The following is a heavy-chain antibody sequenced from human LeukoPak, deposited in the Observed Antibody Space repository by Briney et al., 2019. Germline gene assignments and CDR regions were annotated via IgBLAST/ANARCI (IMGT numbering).Heavy chain of an antibody. D-gene: IGHD3-10*01. V-gene: IGHV1-2*06. CDR2: INPNSGGT. CDR1: GYSFSDYS. Sequence: GASVKVSCKASGYSFSDYSMHWVRQAPGQGLEWMGRINPNSGGTSYAQNFQGRVSMTRDTSISTTYMELSGQTSDDTAVYYCARGGSGSGYLYYFGFWGQGTLVSVSS. CDR3: ARGGSGSGYLYYFGF. J-gene: IGHJ4*02.